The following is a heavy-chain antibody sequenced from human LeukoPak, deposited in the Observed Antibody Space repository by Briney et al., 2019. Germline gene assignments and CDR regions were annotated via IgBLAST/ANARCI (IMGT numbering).Heavy chain of an antibody. CDR1: GFTCSSYG. CDR2: ISYDGSNK. Sequence: SGRSLRLSCAASGFTCSSYGMHWVRQAPGKGLEWVAVISYDGSNKYYADSVKGRFTISRDNSKNTLYLQMNSLRAEDTAVYYCAKDTCSGGSCYPDYYYYGMDVWGQGTTVTVSS. CDR3: AKDTCSGGSCYPDYYYYGMDV. D-gene: IGHD2-15*01. V-gene: IGHV3-30*18. J-gene: IGHJ6*02.